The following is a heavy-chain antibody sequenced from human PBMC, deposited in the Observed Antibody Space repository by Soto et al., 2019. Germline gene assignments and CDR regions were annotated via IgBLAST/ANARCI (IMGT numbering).Heavy chain of an antibody. J-gene: IGHJ5*02. D-gene: IGHD3-3*01. CDR3: ARAKDFWSGHTNWCDP. Sequence: QVPLVQSGAEVKKPGASVKVSCKASGYTFTSYAMHWVRQAPGQRLEWMGWINAGNGKTKYSQKFQGRVTITRDTTARTGYMERSSLRSEDTAVYYCARAKDFWSGHTNWCDPWGQGTLVTVSS. CDR1: GYTFTSYA. V-gene: IGHV1-3*01. CDR2: INAGNGKT.